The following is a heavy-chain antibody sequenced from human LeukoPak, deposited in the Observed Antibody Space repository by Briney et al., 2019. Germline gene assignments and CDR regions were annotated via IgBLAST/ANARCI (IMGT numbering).Heavy chain of an antibody. D-gene: IGHD5-18*01. V-gene: IGHV3-30-3*01. CDR3: ARGDTAMVI. CDR1: GFTFSSYA. J-gene: IGHJ4*02. CDR2: ISYDGSNK. Sequence: GRSLRLSCAASGFTFSSYAMHWVRQAPGKGLEWVAVISYDGSNKYYADSVKGRFTISGDNSKNTLYLQMNSLRAEDTAVYYCARGDTAMVIWGQGTLVTVSS.